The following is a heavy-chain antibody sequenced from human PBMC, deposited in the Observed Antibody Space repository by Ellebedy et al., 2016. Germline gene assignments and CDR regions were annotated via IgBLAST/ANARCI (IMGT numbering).Heavy chain of an antibody. D-gene: IGHD1-26*01. CDR2: INHSGST. J-gene: IGHJ4*02. V-gene: IGHV4-34*01. Sequence: SETLSLTXAVYGGSFSGYYWSWIRQPPGKGLEWIGEINHSGSTNYNPSLKSRVTISVDTSKNQFSLKLSSVTAADTAVYYCARGGGSSASFDYWGQGTLVTVSS. CDR3: ARGGGSSASFDY. CDR1: GGSFSGYY.